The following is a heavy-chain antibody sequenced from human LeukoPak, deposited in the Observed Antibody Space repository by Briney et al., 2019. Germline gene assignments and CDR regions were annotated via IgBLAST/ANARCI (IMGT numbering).Heavy chain of an antibody. CDR3: ARDLAYYYGSGVHRDYYGMDV. CDR1: GFTFSSYA. CDR2: ISYDGSNK. D-gene: IGHD3-10*01. J-gene: IGHJ6*02. V-gene: IGHV3-30-3*01. Sequence: QPGGSLRLSCAASGFTFSSYAMYWVRQAPGKGLEWVAVISYDGSNKYYADSVKGRFTISRDNSKNTLYLQMNSLRAEDTAVYYCARDLAYYYGSGVHRDYYGMDVWGQGTTVTVSS.